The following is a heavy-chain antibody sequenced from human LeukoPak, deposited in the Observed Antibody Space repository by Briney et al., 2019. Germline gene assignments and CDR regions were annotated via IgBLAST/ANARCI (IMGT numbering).Heavy chain of an antibody. D-gene: IGHD6-19*01. CDR3: ARQRGSGCLDY. CDR2: IKQDGSGT. CDR1: RFTLSYYW. Sequence: GGSLRLSCAASRFTLSYYWMSWVRQAPGKGLEWVANIKQDGSGTYYVDYVKGRFTISRDNAKNSLSLQMNSLRAEDTAVYYCARQRGSGCLDYWGQGTLVTVSS. J-gene: IGHJ4*02. V-gene: IGHV3-7*01.